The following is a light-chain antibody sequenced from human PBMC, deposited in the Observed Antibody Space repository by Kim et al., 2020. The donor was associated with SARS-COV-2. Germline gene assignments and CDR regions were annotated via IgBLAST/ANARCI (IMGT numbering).Light chain of an antibody. CDR2: DNN. Sequence: GQKVTISCSGSSSNIGKNYVSWYQQLPKTAPKLLIYDNNERPSGIPDRFSGSNSGNTATLTISRVEAGDEADYYCQVWDSSSDHYVFGTGTKVTVL. CDR1: SSNIGKNY. CDR3: QVWDSSSDHYV. J-gene: IGLJ1*01. V-gene: IGLV1-51*01.